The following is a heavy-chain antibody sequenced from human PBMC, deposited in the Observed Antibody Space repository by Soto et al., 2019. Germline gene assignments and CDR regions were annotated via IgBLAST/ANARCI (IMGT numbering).Heavy chain of an antibody. Sequence: QVKLQESGPGLVKTSQTLSLTCTVSGGSISSGGHHWSWIRQRPGKGLEWIGYIHHSGNSLYNPSLKSRVTMSVDTSNNQVPLRLTSLTVADTAVYYCAKAIGIDFSWFDSWGQGTLVSVSS. J-gene: IGHJ5*01. CDR1: GGSISSGGHH. CDR3: AKAIGIDFSWFDS. D-gene: IGHD3-3*01. V-gene: IGHV4-31*03. CDR2: IHHSGNS.